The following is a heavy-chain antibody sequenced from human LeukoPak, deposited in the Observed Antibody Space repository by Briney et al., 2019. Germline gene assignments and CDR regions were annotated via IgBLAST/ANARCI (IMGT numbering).Heavy chain of an antibody. Sequence: GGSLRLFCAASGFTFSSYGMHWVRQAPGKGLEWVAVISYDGSNKYYADSVKGRFTISRGNSKNTLYLQMNSLRAEDTAVYYCARDTGDYWGQGTLVTVSS. CDR3: ARDTGDY. V-gene: IGHV3-30*03. D-gene: IGHD4-11*01. J-gene: IGHJ4*02. CDR1: GFTFSSYG. CDR2: ISYDGSNK.